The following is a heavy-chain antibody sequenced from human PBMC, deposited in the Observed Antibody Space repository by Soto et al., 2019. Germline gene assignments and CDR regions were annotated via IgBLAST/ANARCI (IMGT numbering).Heavy chain of an antibody. Sequence: VQLVQSGGGVVQPGGSLRLSCAATGFQFGSYAMHWVRQAPGRGLEWVAHISYDGSQTYYGESVKGRLTIARDNSENSLYFEMNRLRLTDTAVCYCTRESVFGLVPIIPTHYCGQGVLVSVSS. V-gene: IGHV3-30*04. CDR3: TRESVFGLVPIIPTHY. J-gene: IGHJ4*02. D-gene: IGHD3-3*01. CDR1: GFQFGSYA. CDR2: ISYDGSQT.